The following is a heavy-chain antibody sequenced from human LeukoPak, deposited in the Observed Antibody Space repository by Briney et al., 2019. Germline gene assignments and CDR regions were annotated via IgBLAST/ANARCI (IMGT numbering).Heavy chain of an antibody. CDR3: VRGDKRDY. Sequence: GGSLRLSCVGFGFTFSNYNLNWVRQAPGKGLEWVSSISRSGGSTYYAESVKGRLTISRDNAESSVYLQVYSLRVEDTAVYYCVRGDKRDYWGQGTLVTVSS. J-gene: IGHJ4*02. CDR2: ISRSGGST. CDR1: GFTFSNYN. D-gene: IGHD5-24*01. V-gene: IGHV3-21*01.